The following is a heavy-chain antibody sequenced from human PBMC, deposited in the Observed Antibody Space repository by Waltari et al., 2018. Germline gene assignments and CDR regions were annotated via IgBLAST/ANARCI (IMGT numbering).Heavy chain of an antibody. CDR2: IYHSGPT. CDR3: ARVVKYYDSFGFPSDYMDV. Sequence: QVQLRESGPGLVKPSQTLSLTCSVSGGSVSSGLHYWSWIRQSPGKGLEWIGYIYHSGPTYHNPSLRSRLTLSVDTSNYQSSLKLTSVTAADTAVYYCARVVKYYDSFGFPSDYMDVWGKGTTVIVSS. CDR1: GGSVSSGLHY. D-gene: IGHD3-22*01. V-gene: IGHV4-30-4*08. J-gene: IGHJ6*03.